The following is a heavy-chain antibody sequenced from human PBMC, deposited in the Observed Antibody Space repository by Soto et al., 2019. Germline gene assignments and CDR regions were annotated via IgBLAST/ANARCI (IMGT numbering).Heavy chain of an antibody. J-gene: IGHJ5*02. CDR3: ARGGLLRYVDWLGFDP. Sequence: QVQLVQSGAEVKKPGSSVKVSCKASGGTFSSDTISWVRQAPGQGLEWMGRIIPILGIANYAQKFQGRVTITADKSTSTAYMGLSSLRSEDTAVYYCARGGLLRYVDWLGFDPWGQGTLVTVSS. CDR1: GGTFSSDT. CDR2: IIPILGIA. D-gene: IGHD3-9*01. V-gene: IGHV1-69*02.